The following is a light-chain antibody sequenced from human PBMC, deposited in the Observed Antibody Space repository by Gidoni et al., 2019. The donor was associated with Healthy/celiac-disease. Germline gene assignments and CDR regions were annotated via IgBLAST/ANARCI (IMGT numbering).Light chain of an antibody. V-gene: IGKV3-20*01. CDR2: GAS. CDR3: QQYGSSPLFT. Sequence: EIVLTQSPVTLSLSPGERATLSCRASQSVSSSYLAWYQQKPGQAPRLLIYGASSRATGIPDRFNGSGSGTDFTLTISRLEPEDFAVYYCQQYGSSPLFTFGPGTKVDIK. CDR1: QSVSSSY. J-gene: IGKJ3*01.